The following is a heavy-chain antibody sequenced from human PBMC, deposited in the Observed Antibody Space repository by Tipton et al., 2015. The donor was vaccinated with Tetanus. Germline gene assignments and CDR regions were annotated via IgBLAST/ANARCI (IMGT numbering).Heavy chain of an antibody. CDR2: IDPNSGDT. J-gene: IGHJ6*02. V-gene: IGHV1-2*02. Sequence: QLVQSGAELKKPGASVKVSCTASGYTFTGYYMYWVRQAPGRGLEWVGWIDPNSGDTIYAQNFQGRVTMTRDTSMSTVYMELSRLRTDDTAVYYCARDRGDYIYYGMDVWGPGTTVTVS. CDR1: GYTFTGYY. D-gene: IGHD3-22*01. CDR3: ARDRGDYIYYGMDV.